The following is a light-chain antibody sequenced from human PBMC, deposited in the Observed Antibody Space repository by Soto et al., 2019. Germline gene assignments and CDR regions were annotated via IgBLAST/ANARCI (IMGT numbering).Light chain of an antibody. J-gene: IGLJ2*01. CDR3: CSYTTSSIL. V-gene: IGLV2-14*03. CDR1: SSDVGGYNS. Sequence: QSVLTRPASVSGSPGQSITISCTGTSSDVGGYNSVSWYQQLPGKAPKLMIYDVTYRPSGVSNRFSGSKSGSTASLTISGLQAEDEADYYCCSYTTSSILFGGGTKLTVL. CDR2: DVT.